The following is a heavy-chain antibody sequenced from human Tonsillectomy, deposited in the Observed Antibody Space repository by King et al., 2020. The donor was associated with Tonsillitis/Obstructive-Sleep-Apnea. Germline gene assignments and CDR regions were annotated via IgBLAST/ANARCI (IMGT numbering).Heavy chain of an antibody. D-gene: IGHD3-3*01. CDR1: GFTFSSHA. V-gene: IGHV3-30*04. Sequence: QLVQSGGGVVQPGRSLRLSCAASGFTFSSHAMHWVRQAPGKGLEWVAIISYDGSNKYYADSVKGRFTISRDNSKNTLDLQMLSLRGEDTAVYYCARAGYYDFWSGAMDVWGKGTTVTVSS. J-gene: IGHJ6*03. CDR3: ARAGYYDFWSGAMDV. CDR2: ISYDGSNK.